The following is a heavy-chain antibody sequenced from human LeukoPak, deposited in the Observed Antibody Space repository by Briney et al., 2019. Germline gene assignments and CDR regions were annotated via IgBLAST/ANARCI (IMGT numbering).Heavy chain of an antibody. CDR2: INWNGDGT. CDR3: ARLGGPDYYFYYYMDV. D-gene: IGHD1-26*01. Sequence: GGSLRLSCAASGFTLDDHGMSWVRQAPGKGLEWVSGINWNGDGTGYADSVKGRFTISRDNDKNSLYLQMNSLRAEDTAFYCARLGGPDYYFYYYMDVWGKGTTVTVSS. J-gene: IGHJ6*03. V-gene: IGHV3-20*04. CDR1: GFTLDDHG.